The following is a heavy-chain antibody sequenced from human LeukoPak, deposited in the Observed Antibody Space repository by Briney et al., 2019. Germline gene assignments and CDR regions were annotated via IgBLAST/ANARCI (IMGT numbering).Heavy chain of an antibody. V-gene: IGHV3-21*06. CDR2: ISGDSRYI. CDR1: GFTFGDYS. Sequence: PGGSLRLSCAASGFTFGDYSLNWVRQAPGKGLEWVSCISGDSRYIYYADSLKGRSTISRDNAQNSLYLHMNNLRAEDTAVYYCARGPFSSSWSEFDYWGQGTLVTVSS. J-gene: IGHJ4*02. CDR3: ARGPFSSSWSEFDY. D-gene: IGHD6-13*01.